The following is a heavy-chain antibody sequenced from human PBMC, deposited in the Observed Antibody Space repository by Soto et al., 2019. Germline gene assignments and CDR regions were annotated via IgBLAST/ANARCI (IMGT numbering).Heavy chain of an antibody. CDR1: SGSISSSNW. Sequence: SETLSLTCAVSSGSISSSNWWSWVRQPPGKGLEWIGEIYHSGSTNYNPSLKSRVTISVDKSKNQFSLKLSSVTAADTAVYYCARSRASARSGYSSGRFDYWGQGTLVTSPQ. D-gene: IGHD6-19*01. V-gene: IGHV4-4*02. CDR2: IYHSGST. CDR3: ARSRASARSGYSSGRFDY. J-gene: IGHJ4*02.